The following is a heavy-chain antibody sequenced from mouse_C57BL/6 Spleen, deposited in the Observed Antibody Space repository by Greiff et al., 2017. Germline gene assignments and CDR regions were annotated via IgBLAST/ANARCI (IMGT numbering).Heavy chain of an antibody. CDR2: INPSTGGT. J-gene: IGHJ3*01. D-gene: IGHD2-2*01. CDR3: AEYGYEEGFAY. V-gene: IGHV1-42*01. CDR1: GYSFTGYY. Sequence: EVKLMESGPALVKPGASVKISCKASGYSFTGYYMNWVKQSPEKSLEWIGEINPSTGGTTYNQKFKAKATLTVDKSSSTAYMQLKSLTSEDSAVYYCAEYGYEEGFAYWGQGTLVTVSA.